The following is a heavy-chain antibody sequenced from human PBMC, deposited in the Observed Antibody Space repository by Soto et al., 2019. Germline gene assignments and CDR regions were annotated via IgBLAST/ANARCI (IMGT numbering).Heavy chain of an antibody. V-gene: IGHV4-39*07. J-gene: IGHJ4*02. Sequence: SETLSLTCTVSSAPVSSTTYTWGWIRQPPGKGLEWVASVYYGGRSYYNPSLKSRVTISVDRSKNQLSLKLSSVTAADTAVYYCAKDRYESHDSAAGTHSDYWGQGTLVTVSS. CDR3: AKDRYESHDSAAGTHSDY. CDR1: SAPVSSTTYT. D-gene: IGHD6-13*01. CDR2: VYYGGRS.